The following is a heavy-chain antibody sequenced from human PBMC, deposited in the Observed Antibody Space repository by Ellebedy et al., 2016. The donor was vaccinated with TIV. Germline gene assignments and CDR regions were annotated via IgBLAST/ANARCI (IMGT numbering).Heavy chain of an antibody. V-gene: IGHV4-59*12. J-gene: IGHJ2*01. CDR2: IYYSGST. CDR1: GGSISSYY. CDR3: ARGPYTLPLSGYDSDWYFDL. Sequence: SETLSLTCTVSGGSISSYYWSWIRQPPGKGLEWIGYIYYSGSTNYNPSLKSRVTISVDTSKNQFSLKLSSVTAADTAVYYCARGPYTLPLSGYDSDWYFDLWGRGTLVTVSS. D-gene: IGHD5-12*01.